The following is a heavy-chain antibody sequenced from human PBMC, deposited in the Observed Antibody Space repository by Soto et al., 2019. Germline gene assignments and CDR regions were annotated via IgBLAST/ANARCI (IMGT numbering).Heavy chain of an antibody. D-gene: IGHD6-19*01. V-gene: IGHV3-21*01. Sequence: GGSPRLSCAASGFTFSSYSMNWVRQAPGKGLEWVSSISSSSYIYYADSVKGRFTISRDNAKNSLYLQMNSLRAEDTAVYYCARDSQWLVPFDYWGQGTLVTVSS. CDR2: ISSSSYI. CDR1: GFTFSSYS. J-gene: IGHJ4*02. CDR3: ARDSQWLVPFDY.